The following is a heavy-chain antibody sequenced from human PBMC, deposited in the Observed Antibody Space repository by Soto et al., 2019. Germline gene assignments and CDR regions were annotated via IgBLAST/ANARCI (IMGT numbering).Heavy chain of an antibody. V-gene: IGHV4-34*01. D-gene: IGHD4-17*01. Sequence: QVQLQQWGAGLLKPSETLSLTCAVYGGSFSGYYWSWIRQPPGKGLEWIGEINHSGSTNYNPSLKSRVTISVDTSKYQFSLKLSSVTAADTAVYYCARGMTTVTPVYFDYWGQGTLVTVSS. CDR2: INHSGST. CDR1: GGSFSGYY. CDR3: ARGMTTVTPVYFDY. J-gene: IGHJ4*02.